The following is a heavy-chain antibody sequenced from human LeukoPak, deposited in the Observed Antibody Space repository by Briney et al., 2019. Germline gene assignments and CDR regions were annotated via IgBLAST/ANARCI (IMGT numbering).Heavy chain of an antibody. Sequence: GASVKVSCKASGYTFTSYDINWVRQATGEGGEWRGWMNPNSGNTGYAQKFQGRETITRNTTISTDYMELSRLRDGDTAVYYCARGKKLTVVVPAARSARYYYYYMDVWGKGTTVTVSS. V-gene: IGHV1-8*03. CDR3: ARGKKLTVVVPAARSARYYYYYMDV. CDR1: GYTFTSYD. D-gene: IGHD2-2*01. J-gene: IGHJ6*03. CDR2: MNPNSGNT.